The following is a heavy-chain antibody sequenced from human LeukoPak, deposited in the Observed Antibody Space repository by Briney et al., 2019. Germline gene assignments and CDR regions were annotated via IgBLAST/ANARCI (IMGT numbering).Heavy chain of an antibody. Sequence: SETLSHTCTVSGGSISSYYWSWIRQPPGKGLEWIGYIYYSGSTNYNPSLKSRVTISVDTSKNQFSLKLSSVTAADTAVYYCARHWYGGNFLFDYWGQGTLITVSS. CDR2: IYYSGST. CDR1: GGSISSYY. V-gene: IGHV4-59*01. J-gene: IGHJ4*02. D-gene: IGHD4-23*01. CDR3: ARHWYGGNFLFDY.